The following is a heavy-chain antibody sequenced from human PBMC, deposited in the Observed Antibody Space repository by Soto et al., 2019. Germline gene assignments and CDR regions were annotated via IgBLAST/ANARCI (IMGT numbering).Heavy chain of an antibody. J-gene: IGHJ4*01. CDR3: ARSPIQPAPLYVILSCPDNRDIHDY. Sequence: GPSVKVSCKTSGYTFTSYGISWVRQAPGQGHKWMGWISAYNGNTNYAQKLQGRVTMTTDTSTSTAYMELRSLRSDDTAVYYCARSPIQPAPLYVILSCPDNRDIHDYW. CDR1: GYTFTSYG. D-gene: IGHD3-9*01. CDR2: ISAYNGNT. V-gene: IGHV1-18*01.